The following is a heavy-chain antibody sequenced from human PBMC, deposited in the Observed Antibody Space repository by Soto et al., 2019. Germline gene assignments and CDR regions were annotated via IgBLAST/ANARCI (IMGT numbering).Heavy chain of an antibody. Sequence: QVQLVESGGGVVQPGRSLRLSCAASGFTFSSYAMHWVRQAPGKGLEWVAVISYDGSNKYYADSVKGRFTISRDNSKNTLYLEMNSLSAEDTAVYYCARSAGAAAGTDFALPNAHVATCPSDYWGQGTLGTVCS. D-gene: IGHD6-13*01. CDR3: ARSAGAAAGTDFALPNAHVATCPSDY. CDR1: GFTFSSYA. CDR2: ISYDGSNK. V-gene: IGHV3-30-3*01. J-gene: IGHJ4*02.